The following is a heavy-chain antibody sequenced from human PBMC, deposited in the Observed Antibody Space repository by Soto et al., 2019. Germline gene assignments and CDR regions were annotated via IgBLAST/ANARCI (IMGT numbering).Heavy chain of an antibody. J-gene: IGHJ4*02. CDR2: ISAYNGNT. CDR3: ARMYYDILTGYYNSLDY. D-gene: IGHD3-9*01. Sequence: ASVKVSCKASGYTFTSYGISWVRQAPGQGLEWMGWISAYNGNTNYAQKLQGRVTMTTDTSTSTAYMELRSLRSDDTAVYYCARMYYDILTGYYNSLDYWGQGTLVTVSS. CDR1: GYTFTSYG. V-gene: IGHV1-18*01.